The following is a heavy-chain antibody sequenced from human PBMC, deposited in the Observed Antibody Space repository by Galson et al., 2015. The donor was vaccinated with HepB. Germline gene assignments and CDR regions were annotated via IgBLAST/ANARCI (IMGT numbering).Heavy chain of an antibody. V-gene: IGHV3-9*01. D-gene: IGHD3-3*01. Sequence: SLRLSCAASGFTFDDYAMHWVRQAPGKGLEWVSGISWNSGSIGNPGSVKGRLTISRDKAKNSLYLQMNSLRAEDTALYYCAKYGGGGYYGFWRHGAFDIWGQGTMVTVPS. CDR3: AKYGGGGYYGFWRHGAFDI. CDR2: ISWNSGSI. CDR1: GFTFDDYA. J-gene: IGHJ3*02.